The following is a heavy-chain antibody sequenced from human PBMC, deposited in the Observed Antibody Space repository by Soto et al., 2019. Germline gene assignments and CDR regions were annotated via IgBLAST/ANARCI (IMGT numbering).Heavy chain of an antibody. D-gene: IGHD5-18*01. Sequence: SLTCTASGGSISSSSYYWGWIRQPPGKGLEWIGSIYYSGSTYYNPSLKSRVTISVDTSKNQFSLKLSSVTAADTAVYYCARIFRYSYGYLDAFDIWGQGTMVTVSS. V-gene: IGHV4-39*01. CDR2: IYYSGST. CDR1: GGSISSSSYY. J-gene: IGHJ3*02. CDR3: ARIFRYSYGYLDAFDI.